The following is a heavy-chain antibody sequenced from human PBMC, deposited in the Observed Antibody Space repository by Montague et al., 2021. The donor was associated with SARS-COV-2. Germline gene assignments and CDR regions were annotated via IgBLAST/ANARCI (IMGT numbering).Heavy chain of an antibody. D-gene: IGHD6-13*01. Sequence: SETLSLTCTVSGGSLNNYFWSWIRQPPGKGLEWVGYISDSGSTKYNPSLKSRVTISVDTSKNQFSLKLSSVTAVDTAVYYCARHLKVSYYIAAAGAHDYWGQGTLVTVSS. CDR2: ISDSGST. J-gene: IGHJ4*02. V-gene: IGHV4-59*08. CDR3: ARHLKVSYYIAAAGAHDY. CDR1: GGSLNNYF.